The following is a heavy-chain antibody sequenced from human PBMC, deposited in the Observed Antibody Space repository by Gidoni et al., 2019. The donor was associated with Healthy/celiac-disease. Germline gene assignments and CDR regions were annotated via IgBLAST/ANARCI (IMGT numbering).Heavy chain of an antibody. V-gene: IGHV3-30-3*01. Sequence: VQLVESGGGVVQPGRSLRLSCAASGFTFSSYAMHWVRQAPGKGLEWVAVISYDGSNKYYAESVKGRFTISRDNSKNTLYLQRNSLRAEDTAVYYCARSRYYYGSGSYYPLFAFDIWGQGTMVTVSS. CDR1: GFTFSSYA. CDR2: ISYDGSNK. J-gene: IGHJ3*02. D-gene: IGHD3-10*01. CDR3: ARSRYYYGSGSYYPLFAFDI.